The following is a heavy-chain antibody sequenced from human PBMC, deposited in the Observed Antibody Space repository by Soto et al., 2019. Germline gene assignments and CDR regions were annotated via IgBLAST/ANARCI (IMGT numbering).Heavy chain of an antibody. D-gene: IGHD6-19*01. CDR2: IYYSGST. V-gene: IGHV4-59*08. CDR1: GGSISSYY. Sequence: SATLSLTCTVSGGSISSYYWSWIRQPPGKGLEWIGYIYYSGSTNYNPSLKSRVTISVDTSKNQFSLKLSSVTAADTAVYYCARCPYSSGWYPYYYYGMDVWGQGTTVT. CDR3: ARCPYSSGWYPYYYYGMDV. J-gene: IGHJ6*02.